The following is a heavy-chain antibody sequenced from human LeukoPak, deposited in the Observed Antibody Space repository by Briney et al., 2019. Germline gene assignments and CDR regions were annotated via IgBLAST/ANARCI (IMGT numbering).Heavy chain of an antibody. CDR3: ASSAAAGTHMDV. CDR2: IYYSGST. V-gene: IGHV4-59*01. J-gene: IGHJ6*02. D-gene: IGHD6-13*01. CDR1: TASLTSIH. Sequence: PSESRSPTCTVATASLTSIHCGCIRQPPGNVREWIGYIYYSGSTNYNPSLKSRVTISVDTSKNQFSLKLSSVTAADTAVYYCASSAAAGTHMDVWGQGTTVTVSS.